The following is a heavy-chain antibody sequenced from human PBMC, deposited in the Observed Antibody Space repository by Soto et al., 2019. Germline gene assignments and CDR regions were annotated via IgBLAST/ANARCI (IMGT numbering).Heavy chain of an antibody. Sequence: QVQLQESGPGLVKPSQTLSLTCTVSRGSVSSGGYYWSWIRQHPGKGLEWIGYIYYNGITDYNPSLKSRLIISVDTSKNQSSLILSSVTAADTAVYYCARARFYGSERTVFDFWGHGTLVTVSS. D-gene: IGHD3-10*01. CDR3: ARARFYGSERTVFDF. J-gene: IGHJ4*01. CDR2: IYYNGIT. V-gene: IGHV4-31*03. CDR1: RGSVSSGGYY.